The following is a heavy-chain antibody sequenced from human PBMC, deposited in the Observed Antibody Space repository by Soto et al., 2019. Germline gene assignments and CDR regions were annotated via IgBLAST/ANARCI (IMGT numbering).Heavy chain of an antibody. CDR2: ISSSGSTI. D-gene: IGHD5-18*01. CDR1: GFTFSDYY. CDR3: AGEGIQLWLHAFDI. Sequence: GGSLRLSCAASGFTFSDYYMSWIRQAPGKGLEWVSYISSSGSTIYYADSVKGRFTISRDNAKNSLYLQMNSLRAEDTAVYYCAGEGIQLWLHAFDIWGQGTMVAVSS. V-gene: IGHV3-11*01. J-gene: IGHJ3*02.